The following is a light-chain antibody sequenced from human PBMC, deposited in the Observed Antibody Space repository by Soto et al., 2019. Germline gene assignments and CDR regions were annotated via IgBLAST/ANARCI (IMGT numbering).Light chain of an antibody. CDR1: QSVSSY. Sequence: EIMLSQSPATLSLSPGERATLSCRASQSVSSYLAWYQQKPGQAPRLLIYDASNRATGIPARFSGSGSGTDFTLTISRLEPEDFAVYYCQQYGSSPWTFGQGTKVDIK. CDR2: DAS. J-gene: IGKJ1*01. V-gene: IGKV3-20*01. CDR3: QQYGSSPWT.